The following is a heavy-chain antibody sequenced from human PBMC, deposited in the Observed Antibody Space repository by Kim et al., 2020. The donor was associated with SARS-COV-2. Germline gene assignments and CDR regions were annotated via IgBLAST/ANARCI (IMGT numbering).Heavy chain of an antibody. J-gene: IGHJ3*02. D-gene: IGHD1-26*01. CDR3: ARSKWGYAFDI. CDR1: GASMNNDF. CDR2: ISYRGGT. V-gene: IGHV4-59*08. Sequence: SETLSLTCAVSGASMNNDFWTWIRQSPGKGLEWIGYISYRGGTNYNPSLKSRVIISQDTSNNHFSLKLTSVTAADTAAYYCARSKWGYAFDIWGQGTMVTVSS.